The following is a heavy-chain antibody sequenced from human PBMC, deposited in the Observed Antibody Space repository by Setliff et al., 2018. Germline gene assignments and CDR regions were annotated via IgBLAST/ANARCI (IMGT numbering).Heavy chain of an antibody. D-gene: IGHD1-1*01. CDR2: TIPSFGST. V-gene: IGHV7-4-1*02. Sequence: ASVKVSCKASGGTFRSYGISWVRQAPGQGLEWMGGTIPSFGSTNYAQKFQGFTGRIVFSLEASANTAYLQISNLETEDTGVYYCSRETWYDEGYSYMDVWGQGTAVTVSS. CDR1: GGTFRSYG. J-gene: IGHJ6*03. CDR3: SRETWYDEGYSYMDV.